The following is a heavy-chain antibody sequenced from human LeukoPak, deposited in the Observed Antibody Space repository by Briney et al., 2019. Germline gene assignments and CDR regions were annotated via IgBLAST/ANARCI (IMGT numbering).Heavy chain of an antibody. J-gene: IGHJ6*03. CDR1: GGSISSYY. Sequence: PSETLSLTCTVSGGSISSYYWSWIRQPPGKGLEWIGYINYSGSTNYNPSLKSRVTISVDTSKNQFSLKLSSVTAADTAVYYCARRGTIFGVVSRDYYYMDVWGKGTTVTVSS. CDR2: INYSGST. V-gene: IGHV4-59*08. CDR3: ARRGTIFGVVSRDYYYMDV. D-gene: IGHD3-3*01.